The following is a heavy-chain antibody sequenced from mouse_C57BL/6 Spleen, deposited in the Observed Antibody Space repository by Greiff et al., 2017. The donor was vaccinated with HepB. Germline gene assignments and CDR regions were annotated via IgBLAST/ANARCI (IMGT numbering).Heavy chain of an antibody. D-gene: IGHD2-5*01. V-gene: IGHV1-50*01. CDR3: ARGGSYSNYGYAMDY. Sequence: QVQLQQPGAELVKPGASVKLSCKASGYTFTSYWMQWVKQRPGQGLEWIGEIDPSDSYTNYNQKFKGKATLTVDTSSSTAYMQLSSLTSEDSAVYYCARGGSYSNYGYAMDYWGQGTSVTVSS. CDR2: IDPSDSYT. J-gene: IGHJ4*01. CDR1: GYTFTSYW.